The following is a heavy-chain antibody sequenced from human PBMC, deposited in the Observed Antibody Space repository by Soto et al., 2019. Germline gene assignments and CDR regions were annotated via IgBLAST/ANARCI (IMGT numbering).Heavy chain of an antibody. Sequence: VQLVESGGGLVQPGESLRLSCAASGFTFSNYYMTWVRQAPGKGLEWLANMNQDGSETYYVDSVKGRFTISRDNAKSLLYLQMNSLRVEDTAVYYCARDMVAPGSFVYFDYWGQGSLVSVSS. CDR2: MNQDGSET. J-gene: IGHJ4*02. CDR1: GFTFSNYY. V-gene: IGHV3-7*05. CDR3: ARDMVAPGSFVYFDY. D-gene: IGHD5-12*01.